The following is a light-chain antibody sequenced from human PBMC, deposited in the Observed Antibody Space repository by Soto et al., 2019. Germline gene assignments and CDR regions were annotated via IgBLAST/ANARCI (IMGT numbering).Light chain of an antibody. CDR3: QQYNNWPRT. Sequence: EIVMPQSPATPSVSPGERATLSCRASQGVSSNLAWYQQKPGQAPRLRIYGASTSATGMPDCFSGSGSGTEFTLTISSLQSEDFAGYYGQQYNNWPRTVGHGTKVEI. CDR2: GAS. J-gene: IGKJ1*01. CDR1: QGVSSN. V-gene: IGKV3-15*01.